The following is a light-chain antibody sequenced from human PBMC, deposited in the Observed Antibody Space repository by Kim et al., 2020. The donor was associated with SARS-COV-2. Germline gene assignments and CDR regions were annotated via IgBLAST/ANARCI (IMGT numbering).Light chain of an antibody. V-gene: IGLV1-40*01. J-gene: IGLJ1*01. Sequence: QRGPISCTGSCSNIGAGYDVHWYQQLPGTAPKLLIYDNNNRPSGVPGRFSGSKSGTSASLAITGLQAEDEADYYCQSYDSSLNVYVFGTGTKVTVL. CDR2: DNN. CDR1: CSNIGAGYD. CDR3: QSYDSSLNVYV.